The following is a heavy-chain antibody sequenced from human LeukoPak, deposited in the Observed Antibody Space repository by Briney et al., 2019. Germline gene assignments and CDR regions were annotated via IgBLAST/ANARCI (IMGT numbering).Heavy chain of an antibody. CDR1: GFTFSGSV. CDR3: FSLRTAGYEIE. CDR2: IRTKADNYAS. V-gene: IGHV3-73*01. Sequence: GGSLRLSCAASGFTFSGSVHWVRQASGKGLEWIGRIRTKADNYASAYAASLKGRFIISRDDSKNTAYLQMNSLQTEDTALYYCFSLRTAGYEIEWGQGTLVTVSS. J-gene: IGHJ4*02. D-gene: IGHD5-12*01.